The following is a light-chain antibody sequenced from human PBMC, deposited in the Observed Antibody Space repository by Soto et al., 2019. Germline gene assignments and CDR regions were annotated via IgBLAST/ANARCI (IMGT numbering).Light chain of an antibody. J-gene: IGKJ1*01. CDR1: QSISSW. CDR3: QQSWT. CDR2: KAS. V-gene: IGKV1-5*03. Sequence: DIQMTQSPCTLSASVGDRVTITCRASQSISSWLAWYQQKPGKAPKLLIYKASSLESGVPSRFSGSGSGTEFTLTISSLQPDDFATYYCQQSWTFGQGTKVEIK.